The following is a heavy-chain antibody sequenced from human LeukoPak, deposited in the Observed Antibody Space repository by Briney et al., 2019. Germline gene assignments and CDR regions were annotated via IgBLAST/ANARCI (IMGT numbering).Heavy chain of an antibody. D-gene: IGHD3-22*01. Sequence: ASVKVSCKAFGYTFTSNYMHWVRQAPGQGPEWMGVISPSGGSTTYAQKFQGRVTLTRDMSTSTDYLELSSLRSEDTAVYYCASLYYYDSSGYQEDAFDIWGQGTMVTVSS. J-gene: IGHJ3*02. CDR3: ASLYYYDSSGYQEDAFDI. V-gene: IGHV1-46*01. CDR1: GYTFTSNY. CDR2: ISPSGGST.